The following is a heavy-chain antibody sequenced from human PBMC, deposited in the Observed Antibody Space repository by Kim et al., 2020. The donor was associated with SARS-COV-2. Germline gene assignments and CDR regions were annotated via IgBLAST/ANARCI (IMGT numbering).Heavy chain of an antibody. D-gene: IGHD3-22*01. CDR3: AKRMLSSSGNYYFDY. Sequence: DPVTGRCTSSSDNSKNTLYLQMNSLRAADTAVYYCAKRMLSSSGNYYFDYWGQGTLVTVSS. J-gene: IGHJ4*02. V-gene: IGHV3-23*01.